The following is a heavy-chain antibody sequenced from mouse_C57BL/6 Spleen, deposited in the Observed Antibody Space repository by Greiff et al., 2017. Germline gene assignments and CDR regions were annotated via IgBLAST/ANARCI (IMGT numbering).Heavy chain of an antibody. V-gene: IGHV1-15*01. J-gene: IGHJ1*03. D-gene: IGHD6-1*01. Sequence: QVQLKESGAELVRPGASVTLSCKASGYTFTDYEMHWVKQTPVHGLEWIGAIDPETGGTAYNQKFKGKAILTADKSSSTAYMELRSLTSEDSAVYYCTRKAVRGAYFDVWGTGTTVTVSS. CDR2: IDPETGGT. CDR3: TRKAVRGAYFDV. CDR1: GYTFTDYE.